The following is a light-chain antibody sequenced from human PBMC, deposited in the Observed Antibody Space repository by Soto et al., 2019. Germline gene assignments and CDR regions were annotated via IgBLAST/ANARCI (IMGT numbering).Light chain of an antibody. CDR2: DAS. CDR1: QSISSF. Sequence: EIVLTQSPATLSLSPGERATLSCRASQSISSFLGWYQQKPGQAPRLLIYDASTRATGIPARFSGSGSGTDFTLTISSLEHEDSATYYCQQRSNWPPLTFGGGTKVEIK. J-gene: IGKJ4*01. V-gene: IGKV3-11*01. CDR3: QQRSNWPPLT.